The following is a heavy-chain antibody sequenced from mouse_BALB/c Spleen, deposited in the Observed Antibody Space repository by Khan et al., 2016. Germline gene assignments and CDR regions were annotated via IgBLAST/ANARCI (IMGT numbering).Heavy chain of an antibody. V-gene: IGHV3-8*02. CDR2: ISYSGST. J-gene: IGHJ4*01. CDR3: AGQDGSSYVYAMDY. Sequence: EVQLQESGPSLVKPSQTLSLTCSVTGDSITSGYWNWIRKFPGNKLEYMGYISYSGSTYYNPSLKSRISITRDTSKNQHYLQLNSVTTEDTATSCCAGQDGSSYVYAMDYWGQGSSVTVSS. CDR1: GDSITSGY. D-gene: IGHD1-1*01.